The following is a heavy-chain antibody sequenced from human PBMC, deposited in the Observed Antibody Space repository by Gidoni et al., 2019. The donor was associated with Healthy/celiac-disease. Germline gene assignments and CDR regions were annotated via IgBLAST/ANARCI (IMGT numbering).Heavy chain of an antibody. CDR2: IYYSGST. Sequence: QVQLQESGPGLVKPSQTLSLTCTVPGASIRTGVYYWSWIRQHPGQGPEWIGYIYYSGSTYYNPCLKSLVTISGDTSKNQFSLKLSSVTAADTAVYYWARGRYDSSAPKEVYYYGMDVWGQGTTVTVSS. CDR3: ARGRYDSSAPKEVYYYGMDV. CDR1: GASIRTGVYY. V-gene: IGHV4-31*01. D-gene: IGHD3-22*01. J-gene: IGHJ6*02.